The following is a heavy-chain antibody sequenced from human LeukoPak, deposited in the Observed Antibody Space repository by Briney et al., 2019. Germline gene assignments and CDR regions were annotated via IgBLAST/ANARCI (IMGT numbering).Heavy chain of an antibody. V-gene: IGHV3-23*01. CDR1: GFTFSSFA. J-gene: IGHJ3*02. Sequence: GGSLRLSCAASGFTFSSFAMSWVRQAPGKGLEWVSASTTSGNTYYVDSVKGRFTISRDKSKSSLYLQMNSLRIEDTAVYYCAKVRVYGDYAFDIWGQGTMVTVSS. D-gene: IGHD4-17*01. CDR2: STTSGNT. CDR3: AKVRVYGDYAFDI.